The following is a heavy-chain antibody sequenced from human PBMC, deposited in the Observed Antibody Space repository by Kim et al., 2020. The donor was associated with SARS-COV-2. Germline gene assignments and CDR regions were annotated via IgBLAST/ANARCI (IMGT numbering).Heavy chain of an antibody. D-gene: IGHD1-26*01. V-gene: IGHV4-39*01. Sequence: NPSLKSQVTISVDTAKNLFSLKLRSVTAADTAVYYCARRGSYFVYYFDYWGQGTLVTVSS. CDR3: ARRGSYFVYYFDY. J-gene: IGHJ4*02.